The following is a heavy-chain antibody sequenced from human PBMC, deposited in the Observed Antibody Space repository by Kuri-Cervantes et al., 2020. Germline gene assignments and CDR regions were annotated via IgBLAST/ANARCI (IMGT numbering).Heavy chain of an antibody. CDR3: ARSPNYCSGGRCYSFDY. V-gene: IGHV4-39*07. D-gene: IGHD2-15*01. CDR1: GGSISSSSYY. CDR2: IYYSGST. Sequence: SETLSLTCTVSGGSISSSSYYWGWIRQPPGKGLEWIGSIYYSGSTYYNPSLKSRVTISVDTSKNQFSLKLSSVTAADTAVYYCARSPNYCSGGRCYSFDYWGQGTLVTVSS. J-gene: IGHJ4*02.